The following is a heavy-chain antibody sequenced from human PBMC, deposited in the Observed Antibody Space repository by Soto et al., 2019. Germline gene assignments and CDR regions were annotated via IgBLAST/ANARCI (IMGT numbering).Heavy chain of an antibody. CDR3: ARLPSGSYFDY. Sequence: SETLSLTCPVSGGSISSSSYYWGWIRQPPGKGLEWIGSIYYSGSTYYNPSLKSRVTISVDTSKNQFSLKLSSVTAADTAVYYCARLPSGSYFDYWGQGTLVTVSS. D-gene: IGHD1-26*01. CDR2: IYYSGST. V-gene: IGHV4-39*01. CDR1: GGSISSSSYY. J-gene: IGHJ4*02.